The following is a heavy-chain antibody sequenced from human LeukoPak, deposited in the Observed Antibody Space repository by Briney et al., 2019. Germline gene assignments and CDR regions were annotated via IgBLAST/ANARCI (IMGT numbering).Heavy chain of an antibody. J-gene: IGHJ4*02. CDR2: ISGSGGST. D-gene: IGHD6-13*01. V-gene: IGHV3-23*01. CDR1: GFTFSSYA. CDR3: AKGDSSSWYSTKGVFDY. Sequence: PGGSLRLSCAASGFTFSSYAMSWVRQAPGKGLEWVSAISGSGGSTYYADSVKGRFTISRDNSKNTLYLQMNSLRAEDTAVYYCAKGDSSSWYSTKGVFDYWGQGTLVTVSS.